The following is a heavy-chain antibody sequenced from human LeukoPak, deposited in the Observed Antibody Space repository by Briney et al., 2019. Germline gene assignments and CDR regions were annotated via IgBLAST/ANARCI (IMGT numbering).Heavy chain of an antibody. D-gene: IGHD3-10*01. CDR1: GFTFSGSA. J-gene: IGHJ6*03. Sequence: GGSLRLSCAASGFTFSGSAMHWVRQASGKGLEWVGRIRSKANSYATAYAASVKGRFTISRDDSKNTAYLQMNSLRAEDTAVYYCARDMVRGVIITFLYMDVWDKGTTVTIPS. CDR2: IRSKANSYAT. V-gene: IGHV3-73*01. CDR3: ARDMVRGVIITFLYMDV.